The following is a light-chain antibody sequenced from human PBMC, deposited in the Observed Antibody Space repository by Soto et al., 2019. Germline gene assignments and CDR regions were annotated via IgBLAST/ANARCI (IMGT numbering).Light chain of an antibody. CDR2: AAS. CDR3: QQSYSTPRLT. V-gene: IGKV1-39*01. CDR1: QSISSY. Sequence: DIQMTQSPSSLSASVGDRVTITCRASQSISSYLNWYQQKPGKAPKLLIYAASSLQSGVPSRFSGSGSGTDFTLTISSLQPEDFATYYCQQSYSTPRLTFGRGTKVDIK. J-gene: IGKJ4*01.